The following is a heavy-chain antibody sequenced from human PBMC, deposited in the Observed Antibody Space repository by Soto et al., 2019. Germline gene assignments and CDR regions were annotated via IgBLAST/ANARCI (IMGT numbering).Heavy chain of an antibody. CDR2: ISPYTGDT. CDR3: AMVDNYVTPTPQDV. D-gene: IGHD3-16*01. Sequence: QVQLVQSGDEMKKPGASVRVSCKASGYIFVNYGIAWVRQAPGQGLEWMGWISPYTGDTHSASKVQGRLTMTTDTSTSTAYMDVGSLTSDDTAVYYWAMVDNYVTPTPQDVWGQGTTVTVSS. J-gene: IGHJ6*02. V-gene: IGHV1-18*01. CDR1: GYIFVNYG.